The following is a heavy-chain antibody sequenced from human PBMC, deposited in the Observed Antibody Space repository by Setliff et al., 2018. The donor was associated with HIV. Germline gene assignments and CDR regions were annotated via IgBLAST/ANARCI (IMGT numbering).Heavy chain of an antibody. CDR2: IYPGDSDT. CDR3: ARVVAGKSSTDGFDI. D-gene: IGHD6-19*01. V-gene: IGHV5-51*01. Sequence: GESLKLSCQGSGYSFTTYWIGWVRQMPGKGLECMGIIYPGDSDTRYSPSFRGQVTISADKSISTAYLQWSSLRASDTAMYYCARVVAGKSSTDGFDIWGQGTMVTVSS. CDR1: GYSFTTYW. J-gene: IGHJ3*02.